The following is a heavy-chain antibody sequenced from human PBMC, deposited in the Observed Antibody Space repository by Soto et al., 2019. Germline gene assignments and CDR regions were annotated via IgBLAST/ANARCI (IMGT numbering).Heavy chain of an antibody. CDR3: ARGGDYPTYYFYYYGMDV. J-gene: IGHJ6*02. D-gene: IGHD2-21*02. Sequence: GASVKVSCKASGYTFTSYAMHWVGQAPGQRLEWMGWINAGNGNTKYSQKFQGRVTITRDTSASTAYMELSSLRSEDTAVYYCARGGDYPTYYFYYYGMDVWGQGTTVTVSS. V-gene: IGHV1-3*01. CDR2: INAGNGNT. CDR1: GYTFTSYA.